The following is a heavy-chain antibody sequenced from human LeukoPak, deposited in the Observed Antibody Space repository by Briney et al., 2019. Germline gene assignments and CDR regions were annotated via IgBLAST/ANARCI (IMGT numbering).Heavy chain of an antibody. CDR2: IIPILGIA. Sequence: SVKVSCKASGGTFSTFPISWVRQAPGQGLEWMGRIIPILGIANYAQKFQGRVTITADKSTSTAYMELSSLRSEDTAVYYCAREGSGYSYGRGEDYWGQGTLVTVSS. J-gene: IGHJ4*02. CDR1: GGTFSTFP. CDR3: AREGSGYSYGRGEDY. D-gene: IGHD5-18*01. V-gene: IGHV1-69*04.